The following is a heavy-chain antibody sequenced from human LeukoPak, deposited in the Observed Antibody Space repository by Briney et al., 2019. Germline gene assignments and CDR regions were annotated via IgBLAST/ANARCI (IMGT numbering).Heavy chain of an antibody. J-gene: IGHJ3*02. CDR3: ARDHESYYYDSSGLAFDI. V-gene: IGHV3-48*04. CDR2: ISSSGSTI. Sequence: GGSLRLSCAASGFTFSSHGMNWVRQAPGKGLEWVSYISSSGSTIYYADSVKGRFTISRDNAKNSLYLQMNSLRAEDTAVYYCARDHESYYYDSSGLAFDIWGQGTMVTVSS. D-gene: IGHD3-22*01. CDR1: GFTFSSHG.